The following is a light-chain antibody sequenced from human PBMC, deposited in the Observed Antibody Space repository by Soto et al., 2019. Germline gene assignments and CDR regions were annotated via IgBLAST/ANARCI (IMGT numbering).Light chain of an antibody. CDR1: QSVSNN. J-gene: IGKJ5*01. V-gene: IGKV3-15*01. CDR2: YAS. CDR3: QQYNNWPPIT. Sequence: EIMMTQSPATLSVSPGERATLSCRASQSVSNNVAWYQQKPGQAPRLLIYYASTRATVIPARFSGSGSGTDFTLTISSLQSEYFALYYCQQYNNWPPITFGQGTRLEIK.